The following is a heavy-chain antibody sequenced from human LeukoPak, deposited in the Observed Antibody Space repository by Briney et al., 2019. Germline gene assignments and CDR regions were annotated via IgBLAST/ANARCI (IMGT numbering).Heavy chain of an antibody. CDR1: GFTFSSYA. CDR2: ISYGGSNK. Sequence: GWSLRLSCAASGFTFSSYAMHWVRQAPGKGLEWVAVISYGGSNKYYADSVKGRFTISRDNSKNTLYLKMNSLRAEDTAVYYCARALHSKYSSLTYYFDYWGQGTLVTVSS. CDR3: ARALHSKYSSLTYYFDY. D-gene: IGHD6-13*01. J-gene: IGHJ4*02. V-gene: IGHV3-30-3*01.